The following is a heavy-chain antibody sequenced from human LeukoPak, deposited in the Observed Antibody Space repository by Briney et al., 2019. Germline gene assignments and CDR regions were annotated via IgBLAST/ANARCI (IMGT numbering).Heavy chain of an antibody. J-gene: IGHJ4*02. V-gene: IGHV5-51*01. CDR3: ARQWSSGWSFFDY. CDR2: IYPGDSDT. Sequence: GESLKISCKGSGYIFTTYWIGWVRQLPGKGLEWMGIIYPGDSDTRYSPSFQGQVTISADKSISTAYLQWSSLKASDTAMYYCARQWSSGWSFFDYWGQGTLVTVSS. D-gene: IGHD6-19*01. CDR1: GYIFTTYW.